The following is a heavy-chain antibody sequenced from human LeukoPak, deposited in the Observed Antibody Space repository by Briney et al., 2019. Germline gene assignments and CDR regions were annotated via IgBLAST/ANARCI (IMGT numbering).Heavy chain of an antibody. D-gene: IGHD3-9*01. Sequence: GGSLRLSCAASGFTFSSYAMSWVRQAPGKGLEWVPAISGSGGSTYYADSAKGRFTISRDNSKNTLYLQMNSLRAEDTAVYYCARNDILTGYYTEAYFDYWGQGTLVTVSS. CDR3: ARNDILTGYYTEAYFDY. CDR2: ISGSGGST. J-gene: IGHJ4*02. CDR1: GFTFSSYA. V-gene: IGHV3-23*01.